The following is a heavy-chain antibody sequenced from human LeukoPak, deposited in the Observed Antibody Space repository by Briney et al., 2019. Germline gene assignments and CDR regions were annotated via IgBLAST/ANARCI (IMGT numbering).Heavy chain of an antibody. CDR2: IKQEGSER. J-gene: IGHJ4*02. Sequence: GGALRLSCAASGFTFSSYWMSRVRQAPGKGLEWVASIKQEGSERYDVDCVKGRVTISRDNGKNSLYLQKNSLRAEETPVYYCARDHEEAVAGPVDYWGQGTLVTVSS. CDR3: ARDHEEAVAGPVDY. V-gene: IGHV3-7*03. CDR1: GFTFSSYW. D-gene: IGHD6-19*01.